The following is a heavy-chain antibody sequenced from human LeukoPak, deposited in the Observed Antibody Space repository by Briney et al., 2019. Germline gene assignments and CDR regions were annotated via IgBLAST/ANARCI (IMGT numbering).Heavy chain of an antibody. CDR1: GGSVSSGNYY. V-gene: IGHV4-61*01. CDR3: ARDLGTGVDY. J-gene: IGHJ4*02. CDR2: IYYSGST. Sequence: PSETLSLTCTVSGGSVSSGNYYWSWIRQPPGRGLEWIGYIYYSGSTNYNPSLKSRVTISVDTSKNQFSLKLSSVTAADTAVYYCARDLGTGVDYWGQGTLVTVSS. D-gene: IGHD3/OR15-3a*01.